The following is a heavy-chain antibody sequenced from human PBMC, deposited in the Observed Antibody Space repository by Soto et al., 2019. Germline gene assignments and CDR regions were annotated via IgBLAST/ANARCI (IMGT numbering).Heavy chain of an antibody. CDR3: PKDASGCSSTSCYYWFHP. Sequence: GGSLRLSCAASGFTFSSYAMSWVRQAPGKELERGPATSGNGGSTYYGDSVNGLFTIPSDNNKNSLYLQMNRRRAEDSAVYYCPKDASGCSSTSCYYWFHPWGQGTLVTVSS. CDR2: TSGNGGST. D-gene: IGHD2-2*01. V-gene: IGHV3-23*01. CDR1: GFTFSSYA. J-gene: IGHJ5*02.